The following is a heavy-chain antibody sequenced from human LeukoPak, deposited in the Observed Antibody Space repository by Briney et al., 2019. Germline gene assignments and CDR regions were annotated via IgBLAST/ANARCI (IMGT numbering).Heavy chain of an antibody. Sequence: ASVKVSCKASGYTFTSYAMNWVRQAPGQGLEWMGWINPNSGGTNYAQKFQGWVTMTRDTSISTAYMELSRLRSDDTAVYYCARAGSVAAPFDYWGQGTLVTVSS. CDR2: INPNSGGT. J-gene: IGHJ4*02. CDR3: ARAGSVAAPFDY. CDR1: GYTFTSYA. V-gene: IGHV1-2*04. D-gene: IGHD6-19*01.